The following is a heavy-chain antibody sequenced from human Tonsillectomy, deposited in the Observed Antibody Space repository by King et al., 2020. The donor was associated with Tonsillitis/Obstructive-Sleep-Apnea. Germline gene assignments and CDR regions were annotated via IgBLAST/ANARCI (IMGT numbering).Heavy chain of an antibody. J-gene: IGHJ6*03. CDR3: ARHAPDLHNHYHYRDL. CDR1: GASISSSRYY. Sequence: QLQESGPGLVQPSETLSLSCTVSGASISSSRYYWGRIRQPPGQGLEWIGTIYYNGDTYYHPSPKCRVTVSIDTSENQFSLKVTSVTAADTAVYYCARHAPDLHNHYHYRDLWGEGTALPVSS. V-gene: IGHV4-39*01. D-gene: IGHD1-1*01. CDR2: IYYNGDT.